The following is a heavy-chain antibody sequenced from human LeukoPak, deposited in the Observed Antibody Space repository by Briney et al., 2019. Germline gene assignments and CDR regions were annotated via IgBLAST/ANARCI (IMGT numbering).Heavy chain of an antibody. CDR3: ARLGAGPTYYDFWSGYSSFYFDY. J-gene: IGHJ4*02. V-gene: IGHV4-59*08. CDR1: GGSLSSSY. D-gene: IGHD3-3*01. Sequence: KPSETLSLTCTVSGGSLSSSYWTWIRQPPGKGLEWIGYIYYSGSTNYNPSLRSRITISVDTSKNHFSLKLSSVTAADTAVYYCARLGAGPTYYDFWSGYSSFYFDYWGQGTLVTVSS. CDR2: IYYSGST.